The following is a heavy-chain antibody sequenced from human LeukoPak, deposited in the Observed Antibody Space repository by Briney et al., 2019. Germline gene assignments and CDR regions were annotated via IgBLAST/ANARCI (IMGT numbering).Heavy chain of an antibody. Sequence: GGSLRLSCADSGFTFSRSWMTWVRQAPGKGLEWVANIREDGSAQNYLDSVKGRFTISRDNAKNTLYLEMKSLRAEDTAVYYCARDAGYDRFDYWGQGTLVTVSS. CDR3: ARDAGYDRFDY. V-gene: IGHV3-7*05. CDR2: IREDGSAQ. J-gene: IGHJ4*02. D-gene: IGHD3-22*01. CDR1: GFTFSRSW.